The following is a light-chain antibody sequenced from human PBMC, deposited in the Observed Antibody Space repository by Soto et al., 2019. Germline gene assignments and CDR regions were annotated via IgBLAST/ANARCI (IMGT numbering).Light chain of an antibody. V-gene: IGLV2-23*02. Sequence: QAALTQPASVCGSPGQSITISCSGTTSDVGIYNLVSWYQQHPGKAPKLVIYEVDKRPSGVSNRFSGSRSGNTASLTISGLQSEDEADYYCSSYAGSRGVFGGGTKLTVL. CDR2: EVD. J-gene: IGLJ3*02. CDR1: TSDVGIYNL. CDR3: SSYAGSRGV.